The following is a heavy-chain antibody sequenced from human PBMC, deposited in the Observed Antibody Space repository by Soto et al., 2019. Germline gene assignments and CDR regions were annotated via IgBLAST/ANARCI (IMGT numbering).Heavy chain of an antibody. V-gene: IGHV5-51*01. CDR1: GYSFTDYW. CDR3: ARHEGSSTSGFDY. J-gene: IGHJ4*02. D-gene: IGHD2-2*01. CDR2: IYPGDSDT. Sequence: PGESLKISCKGSGYSFTDYWIGWVRQMPGKGLELMGIIYPGDSDTRYSPSFQGQVTISADKPISTAYLQWSSLKASDTAMYYCARHEGSSTSGFDYWGQGTLVTVSS.